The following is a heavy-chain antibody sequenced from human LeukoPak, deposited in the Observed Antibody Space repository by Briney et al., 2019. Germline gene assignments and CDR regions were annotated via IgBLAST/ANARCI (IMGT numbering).Heavy chain of an antibody. D-gene: IGHD2-8*01. V-gene: IGHV3-48*03. CDR2: ISSSGSTI. CDR3: ARALMRAIHIVLMVYAPLDY. J-gene: IGHJ4*02. Sequence: GGSLRLSCAASGFTFSSYEMNWVRQAPGKGLEWVSYISSSGSTIYYADSVKGRFTISRDNSKNTLYLQMNSLRAEDTAVYYCARALMRAIHIVLMVYAPLDYWGQGTLVTVSS. CDR1: GFTFSSYE.